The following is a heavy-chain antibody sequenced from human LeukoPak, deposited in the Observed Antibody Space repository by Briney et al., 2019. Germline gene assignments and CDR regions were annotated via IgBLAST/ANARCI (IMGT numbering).Heavy chain of an antibody. CDR3: ARAGGAARRNWFDP. V-gene: IGHV5-51*01. Sequence: GESLKISCKGSGYSFTSYWIGWGRQMPGKGLELMRIIYTGDSATRYSPSFQGQVTISADKSISTAYLQRSSLKASDTAMYYCARAGGAARRNWFDPWGKGPLVTVSS. J-gene: IGHJ5*02. CDR1: GYSFTSYW. CDR2: IYTGDSAT. D-gene: IGHD6-6*01.